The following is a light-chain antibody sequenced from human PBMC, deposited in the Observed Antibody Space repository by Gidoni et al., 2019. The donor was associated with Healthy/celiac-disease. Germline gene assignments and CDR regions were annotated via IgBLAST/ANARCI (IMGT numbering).Light chain of an antibody. CDR1: QSVSSN. J-gene: IGKJ3*01. CDR2: GAS. CDR3: QQYNNWPLT. Sequence: EIVMTQSPATLSVSPGERATLSCRASQSVSSNLAWYQQKPDQAPRLLIYGASTRATGIPARFSGSGSGTEFTLTISSLQSEDFAVYYCQQYNNWPLTFGPXTKVDIK. V-gene: IGKV3-15*01.